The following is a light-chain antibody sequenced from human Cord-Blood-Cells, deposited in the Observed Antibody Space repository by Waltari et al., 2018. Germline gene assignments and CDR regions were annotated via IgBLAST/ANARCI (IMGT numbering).Light chain of an antibody. J-gene: IGLJ2*01. CDR1: SSDVGSYNL. Sequence: QSALTQPASVPGSPGQSITISCTGTSSDVGSYNLVPWYQQHPGKAPKLMIYEGSKRPSGVSNRFSGSKSGNTASLTISGLQAEDEADYYCCSYAGSSTFYVVFGGGTKLTVL. CDR3: CSYAGSSTFYVV. V-gene: IGLV2-23*03. CDR2: EGS.